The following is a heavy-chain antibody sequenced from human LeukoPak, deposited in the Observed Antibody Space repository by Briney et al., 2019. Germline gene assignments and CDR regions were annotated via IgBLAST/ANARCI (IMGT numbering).Heavy chain of an antibody. Sequence: SETLSLTCTVSGGSISSYYWSWIRQPPGKGLEWIGYIYYSGSTNYNPSLKSRVTISVDTSKNQFSLKLSSVTAADTAVYYCARGGSGYTIYYYYYMDVWGRGTTVPVSS. J-gene: IGHJ6*03. CDR1: GGSISSYY. CDR3: ARGGSGYTIYYYYYMDV. V-gene: IGHV4-59*01. CDR2: IYYSGST. D-gene: IGHD6-19*01.